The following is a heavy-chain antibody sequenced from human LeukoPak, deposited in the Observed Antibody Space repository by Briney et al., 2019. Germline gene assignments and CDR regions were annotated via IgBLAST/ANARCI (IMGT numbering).Heavy chain of an antibody. V-gene: IGHV3-23*01. J-gene: IGHJ4*02. Sequence: PGGSLRLSCAASGFTFSSYAMSWVRQAPGKGLEWVSAISGSGGSTYYADSVKGRFTISRDNSKNTLYPQMNSLRAEDTAVYYCAKQVAPYYYDSSGYYYDYWGQGTLVTVSS. CDR3: AKQVAPYYYDSSGYYYDY. CDR1: GFTFSSYA. D-gene: IGHD3-22*01. CDR2: ISGSGGST.